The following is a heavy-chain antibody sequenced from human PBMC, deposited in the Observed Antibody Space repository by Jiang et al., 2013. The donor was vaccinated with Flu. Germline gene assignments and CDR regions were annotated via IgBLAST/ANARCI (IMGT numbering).Heavy chain of an antibody. D-gene: IGHD5-18*01. CDR3: ARVVDTAMVIGAFDI. J-gene: IGHJ3*02. CDR2: IIPIFGTA. V-gene: IGHV1-69*01. Sequence: GAEVKKPGSSVKVSCKASGGTFSSYGISWVRQAPGQGLEWMGGIIPIFGTANYAQKFQGRVTITADESTSTAYMELSSLRSEDTAVYYCARVVDTAMVIGAFDIWGQGTMVTVSS. CDR1: GGTFSSYG.